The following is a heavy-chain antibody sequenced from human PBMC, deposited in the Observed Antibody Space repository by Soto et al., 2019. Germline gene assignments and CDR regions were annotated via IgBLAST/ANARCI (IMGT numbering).Heavy chain of an antibody. CDR1: GGSFRGYY. D-gene: IGHD3-10*01. J-gene: IGHJ5*02. CDR3: ARAPDYGSGSRRWFDP. V-gene: IGHV4-34*01. Sequence: SETLSLTCAVYGGSFRGYYWSWIRQPPGKGLEWIGEINHSGSTNYNPSLKSRVTISVDTSKNQFSLKLSSVTAADTAVYYCARAPDYGSGSRRWFDPWGQGTLVTVS. CDR2: INHSGST.